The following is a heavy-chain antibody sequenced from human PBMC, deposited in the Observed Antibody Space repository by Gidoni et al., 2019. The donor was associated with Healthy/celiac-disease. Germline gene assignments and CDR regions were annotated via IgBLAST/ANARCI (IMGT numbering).Heavy chain of an antibody. D-gene: IGHD5-18*01. Sequence: QVQLVQSGAEVKKPGASVKVSCKASGYTFTSYDINWVRQATGQGLEWMGWMNPNSGNTGYAQKFQGRVTMTRNTSISTAYMELSSLRSEDTAVYYCARGRSQLWLQDYYYMDVWGKGTTVTVSS. V-gene: IGHV1-8*01. J-gene: IGHJ6*03. CDR2: MNPNSGNT. CDR1: GYTFTSYD. CDR3: ARGRSQLWLQDYYYMDV.